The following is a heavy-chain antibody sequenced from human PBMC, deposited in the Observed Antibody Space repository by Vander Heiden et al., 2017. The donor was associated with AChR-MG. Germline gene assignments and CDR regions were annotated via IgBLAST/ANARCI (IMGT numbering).Heavy chain of an antibody. D-gene: IGHD2-21*01. CDR1: GFAFSTYD. J-gene: IGHJ4*02. CDR3: ARVNVMSGPDY. V-gene: IGHV3-11*01. Sequence: QVQLVESGGGLVKPGGSLRLSCAASGFAFSTYDMGWIRQAPGKGLEWLSYIRSDATTIYYADSVKGRFTVSRDNAKNSLYLQMNSLRAEDTAVYYCARVNVMSGPDYWGQGTLVTVSS. CDR2: IRSDATTI.